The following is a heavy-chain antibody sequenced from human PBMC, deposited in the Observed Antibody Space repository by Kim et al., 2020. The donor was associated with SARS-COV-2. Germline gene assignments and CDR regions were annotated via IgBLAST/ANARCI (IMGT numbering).Heavy chain of an antibody. CDR2: IKSKTYGGTV. V-gene: IGHV3-15*01. CDR1: GFTFSNAW. D-gene: IGHD3-22*01. CDR3: TTTWYYFDNSGSADY. Sequence: GGSLRLSCAASGFTFSNAWMSWVRQAPGKGLEWVGRIKSKTYGGTVDYAAPVRGRFTISRDDSKNTLYLEMNSLKTKDTAVYYCTTTWYYFDNSGSADYWGQGTLVTVSS. J-gene: IGHJ4*02.